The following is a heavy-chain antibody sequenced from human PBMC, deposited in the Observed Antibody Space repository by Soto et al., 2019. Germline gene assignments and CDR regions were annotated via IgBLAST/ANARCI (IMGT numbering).Heavy chain of an antibody. D-gene: IGHD4-17*01. V-gene: IGHV4-59*01. CDR2: IYYSGDT. CDR3: ARDTRYGVLDY. Sequence: SETLSLTCTVSGGSISSYYWSWIRQPPGKGLEWIGYIYYSGDTNYNPSLKSRVTISVDTSKNQFSLSLSSLTAADTAVYYCARDTRYGVLDYWGQGTLVTVSS. J-gene: IGHJ4*02. CDR1: GGSISSYY.